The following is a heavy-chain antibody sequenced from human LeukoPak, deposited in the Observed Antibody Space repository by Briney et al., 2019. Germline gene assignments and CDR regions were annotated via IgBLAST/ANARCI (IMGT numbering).Heavy chain of an antibody. CDR2: INPNSGGT. D-gene: IGHD3-3*01. CDR3: ARGGSYYDFWSGYPTHAFDI. CDR1: GYTFTGYY. Sequence: ASVKVSCKASGYTFTGYYMHWVRQAPGQGLEWMGWINPNSGGTNYAQKFQGRVTMTRDTSISTAYMELSRLRSDDTAVYYCARGGSYYDFWSGYPTHAFDIWGQGTMVTVSS. J-gene: IGHJ3*02. V-gene: IGHV1-2*02.